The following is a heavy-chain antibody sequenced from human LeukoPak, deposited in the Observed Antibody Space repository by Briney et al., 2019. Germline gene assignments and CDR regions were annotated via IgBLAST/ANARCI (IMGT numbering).Heavy chain of an antibody. Sequence: ASVKVSCKSSGGTFSSYAISWVRQAPGQGLEWMGGIIPIFGTANYAQKFQGRVTITAAESTSTAYMELSSMRSEDTAVYYCARPQSSMVRGSSFDYWGQGTLVTVSS. J-gene: IGHJ4*02. CDR2: IIPIFGTA. V-gene: IGHV1-69*13. CDR1: GGTFSSYA. CDR3: ARPQSSMVRGSSFDY. D-gene: IGHD3-10*01.